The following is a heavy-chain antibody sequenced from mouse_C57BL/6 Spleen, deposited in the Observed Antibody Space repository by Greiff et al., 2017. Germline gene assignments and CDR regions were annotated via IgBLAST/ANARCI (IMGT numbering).Heavy chain of an antibody. D-gene: IGHD1-1*01. CDR2: IRGGSSTN. CDR1: GFTFSDYG. CDR3: ARRDSASSYAMDY. V-gene: IGHV5-17*01. Sequence: EVMLVESGGGLVKPGGSLKLSCAASGFTFSDYGMHWVRQAPEKGLEWVAYIRGGSSTNYYADTVKGRFTIYRDNAKNTLFLQMTSLRSEDTAMYYGARRDSASSYAMDYWGQGTSVTVSS. J-gene: IGHJ4*01.